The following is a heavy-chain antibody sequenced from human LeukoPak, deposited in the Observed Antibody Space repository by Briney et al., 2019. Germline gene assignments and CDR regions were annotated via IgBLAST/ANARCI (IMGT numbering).Heavy chain of an antibody. CDR1: GFTFSSYA. CDR2: ISYDGSNK. CDR3: ARSRTTVVTRDWFDP. Sequence: PGGSLRLSCAASGFTFSSYAMHWVRQAPGKGLEWVAVISYDGSNKYYADSVKGRFTISRDNSKNTLYLQMNSLRAEDTAVYYCARSRTTVVTRDWFDPWGQGTLVTVSS. D-gene: IGHD4-23*01. J-gene: IGHJ5*02. V-gene: IGHV3-30-3*01.